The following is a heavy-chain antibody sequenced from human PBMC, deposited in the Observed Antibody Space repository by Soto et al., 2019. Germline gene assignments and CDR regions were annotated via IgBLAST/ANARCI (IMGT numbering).Heavy chain of an antibody. Sequence: PSETLSLTCTVSGGYISSYYWSWIRQPPGKGLEWIGYIYYSGSTNYNPSLKSRVTISVDTSKNQFSLKLSSVTAADTAVYYCAIHPVVTNYYYYGMDVWGQGTTVTVSS. CDR1: GGYISSYY. J-gene: IGHJ6*02. D-gene: IGHD3-22*01. V-gene: IGHV4-59*08. CDR3: AIHPVVTNYYYYGMDV. CDR2: IYYSGST.